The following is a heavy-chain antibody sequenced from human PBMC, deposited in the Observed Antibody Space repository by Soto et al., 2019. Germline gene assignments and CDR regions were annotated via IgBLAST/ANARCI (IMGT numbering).Heavy chain of an antibody. CDR2: IWYDGSNK. Sequence: QVQLVESGGGVVQPGRSLRLSCAASGFTFSSYGMHWVRQAPGKGLEWVAVIWYDGSNKYYADSVKGRFTISRDNSKNTLYLQMNSLRAEDTAVYYCARDPRIYSSSPAHFDYWGQGTLVTVSS. CDR3: ARDPRIYSSSPAHFDY. CDR1: GFTFSSYG. V-gene: IGHV3-33*01. J-gene: IGHJ4*02. D-gene: IGHD6-13*01.